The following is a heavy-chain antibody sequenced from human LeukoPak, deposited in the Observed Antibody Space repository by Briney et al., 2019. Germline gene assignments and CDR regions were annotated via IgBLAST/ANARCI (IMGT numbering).Heavy chain of an antibody. V-gene: IGHV3-33*01. Sequence: GRSLRLSCAASGLSFSRFGMHWVRQAPGKGLEWVALIWYDGSNTYHADSVKGRFTISRDNSKNMLYVQMNNLRAEDTAVYYCARAPSTALGAFDVWGQGTMVTVSS. D-gene: IGHD1-1*01. J-gene: IGHJ3*01. CDR1: GLSFSRFG. CDR3: ARAPSTALGAFDV. CDR2: IWYDGSNT.